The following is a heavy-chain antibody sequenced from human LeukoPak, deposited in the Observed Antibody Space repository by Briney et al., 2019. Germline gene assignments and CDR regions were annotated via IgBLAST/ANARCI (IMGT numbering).Heavy chain of an antibody. Sequence: GGSLRLSCAVSGFTFDDYAMHWVRQAPGKGLEYVSAISSNGGSTYYANSVKGRFTISRDNSKNTLYLQMGSLRAEYMAVYYCARGRLVGATTDNWFDPWGQGTLVTVSS. J-gene: IGHJ5*02. D-gene: IGHD1-26*01. CDR2: ISSNGGST. V-gene: IGHV3-64*01. CDR1: GFTFDDYA. CDR3: ARGRLVGATTDNWFDP.